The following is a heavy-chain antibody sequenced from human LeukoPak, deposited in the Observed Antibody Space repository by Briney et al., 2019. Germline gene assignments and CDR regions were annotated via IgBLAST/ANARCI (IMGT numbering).Heavy chain of an antibody. CDR2: IYSGDSHT. D-gene: IGHD3-10*01. CDR1: GYSFTYW. J-gene: IGHJ3*01. CDR3: ARLSYYYGSGNAFDV. V-gene: IGHV5-51*01. Sequence: GESLKISCKGSGYSFTYWIGWVRQMPGKGLEWMGIIYSGDSHTKYSPSFQGRVTISVDNSISTAYLQWSSLEASDTAMYYCARLSYYYGSGNAFDVWGQGTMVTVSS.